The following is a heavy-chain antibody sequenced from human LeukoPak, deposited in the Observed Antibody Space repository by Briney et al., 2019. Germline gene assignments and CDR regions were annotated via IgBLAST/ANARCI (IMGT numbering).Heavy chain of an antibody. J-gene: IGHJ4*02. Sequence: PSETLSLTCTVSGGSISSSSYYWGWIRQPPGKGLEWIGSIYYSGSTYYNPSLKSRVTISVDTSKNQFSLKLSSVTAADTAVYYCARQERYGPTFIDYWGQGTLVTVSS. CDR1: GGSISSSSYY. CDR2: IYYSGST. D-gene: IGHD5-18*01. V-gene: IGHV4-39*01. CDR3: ARQERYGPTFIDY.